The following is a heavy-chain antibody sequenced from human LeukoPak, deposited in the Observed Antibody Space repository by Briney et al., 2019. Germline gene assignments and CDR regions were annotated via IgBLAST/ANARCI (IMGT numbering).Heavy chain of an antibody. Sequence: SETLSLTCAVYGGSFSGYYWSWIRQPPGKGLEWIGEINHSGSTNYNPSLKSRVTISVDTSKNQFSLKLSSVTAADTAVYYCARALTLEWYDYWGQGTLVTVSS. V-gene: IGHV4-34*01. D-gene: IGHD3-3*01. CDR1: GGSFSGYY. CDR3: ARALTLEWYDY. J-gene: IGHJ4*02. CDR2: INHSGST.